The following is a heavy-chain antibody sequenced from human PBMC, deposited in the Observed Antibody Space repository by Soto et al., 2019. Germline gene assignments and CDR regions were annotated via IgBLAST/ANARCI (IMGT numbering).Heavy chain of an antibody. Sequence: SETLSLTCTVSGGSISSYYWSWIRQPPGKGLEWIGYIYYSGSTNYNPPLKSRVTISVDTSKNQFSLKLSSVTAADTAVYYCARARSMAAAGTPFDPWGQGTLVTVS. CDR2: IYYSGST. CDR1: GGSISSYY. J-gene: IGHJ5*02. CDR3: ARARSMAAAGTPFDP. D-gene: IGHD6-13*01. V-gene: IGHV4-59*01.